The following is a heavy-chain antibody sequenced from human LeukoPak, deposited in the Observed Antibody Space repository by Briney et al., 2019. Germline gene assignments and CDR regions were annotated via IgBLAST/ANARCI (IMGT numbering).Heavy chain of an antibody. Sequence: ASVKVSCKAPGYTFTSYGISWVRQAPGQGLEWMGWISAYNGNTNYAQKLQGRVTMTTDTSTSTAYMELRSLRSDDTAVYYCARLQLELNWFDPWGQGTLVTVSS. D-gene: IGHD1-1*01. V-gene: IGHV1-18*01. CDR2: ISAYNGNT. CDR3: ARLQLELNWFDP. CDR1: GYTFTSYG. J-gene: IGHJ5*02.